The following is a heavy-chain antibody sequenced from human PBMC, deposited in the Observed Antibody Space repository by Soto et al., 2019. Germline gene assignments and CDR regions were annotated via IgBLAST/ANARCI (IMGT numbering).Heavy chain of an antibody. CDR2: VSANNGHT. CDR1: GFTFSNYG. D-gene: IGHD2-8*01. Sequence: ASVKVSCKASGFTFSNYGLNWVRQAPGQGLEWMGWVSANNGHTNYAQNLQGRVSMTTDTSTSTAYMELRGLRFDDTAVYYCARDIESVTAKHFFYYYAMDVWGQGTTVTVS. J-gene: IGHJ6*02. V-gene: IGHV1-18*01. CDR3: ARDIESVTAKHFFYYYAMDV.